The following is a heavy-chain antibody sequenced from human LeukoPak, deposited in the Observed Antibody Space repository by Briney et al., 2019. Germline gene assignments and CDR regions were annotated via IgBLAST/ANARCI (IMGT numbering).Heavy chain of an antibody. CDR1: GGTFSSYA. Sequence: GSSVKVSCKASGGTFSSYAVTWVRQAPGQGLEWMAGIIPIFGTADYAQKFQGRVTIAADESTSTAYMELSSLRSEDTAVYYCARFPLGGYYYFDYWGQGTLVTVSS. J-gene: IGHJ4*02. CDR2: IIPIFGTA. D-gene: IGHD3-22*01. CDR3: ARFPLGGYYYFDY. V-gene: IGHV1-69*01.